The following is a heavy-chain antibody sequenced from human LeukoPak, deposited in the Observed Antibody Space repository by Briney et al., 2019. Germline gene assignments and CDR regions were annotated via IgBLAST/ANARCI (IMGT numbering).Heavy chain of an antibody. CDR3: ACGWSYFDY. CDR2: ISYDGSNK. CDR1: GFTFSSYG. D-gene: IGHD6-19*01. V-gene: IGHV3-30*03. J-gene: IGHJ4*02. Sequence: GGSLRLSCAASGFTFSSYGMHWVRQAPGKGLEWVAVISYDGSNKYYADSVKGRFTISRDNSKNTLYLQMNSLRAEDTAVYYCACGWSYFDYWGQGTLVTVSS.